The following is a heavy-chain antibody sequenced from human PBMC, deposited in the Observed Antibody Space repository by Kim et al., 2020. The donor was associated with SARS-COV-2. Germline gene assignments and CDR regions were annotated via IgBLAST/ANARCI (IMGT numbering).Heavy chain of an antibody. Sequence: YQDSGNGRLTMSRDNSKNTLYLHMNSLRAEDTAVYYCARDVTGTMRYLDYWGQGTLVTVSS. D-gene: IGHD1-7*01. CDR3: ARDVTGTMRYLDY. V-gene: IGHV3-23*01. J-gene: IGHJ4*02.